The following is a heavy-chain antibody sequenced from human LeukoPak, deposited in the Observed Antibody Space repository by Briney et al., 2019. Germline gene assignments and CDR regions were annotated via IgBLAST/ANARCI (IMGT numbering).Heavy chain of an antibody. V-gene: IGHV3-53*01. Sequence: GGSLRLSCAVSGFTVSSNYMSWVRQAPGKGLEWVSLIHSGGTTDYADSVKDRFTISRDYSKNTVNLQINSLRAEDTAVYYCARERRYCSGDNCYSGLEYSGQGTLVTVSS. D-gene: IGHD2-15*01. CDR3: ARERRYCSGDNCYSGLEY. J-gene: IGHJ4*02. CDR1: GFTVSSNY. CDR2: IHSGGTT.